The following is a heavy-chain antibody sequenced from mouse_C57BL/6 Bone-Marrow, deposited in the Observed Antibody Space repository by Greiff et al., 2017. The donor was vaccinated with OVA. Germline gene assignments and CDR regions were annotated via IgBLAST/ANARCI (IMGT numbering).Heavy chain of an antibody. J-gene: IGHJ3*01. Sequence: EVKLVESGGGLVKPGGSLKLSCAASGFTFSSYAMSWVRQTPEKRLEWVATISDGGSYTYYPDNVKGRFTISRDNAKNNLYLQMSHLKSEDTAMYYCARDDGRVLFAYWGQGTLVTVSA. V-gene: IGHV5-4*01. D-gene: IGHD2-3*01. CDR3: ARDDGRVLFAY. CDR2: ISDGGSYT. CDR1: GFTFSSYA.